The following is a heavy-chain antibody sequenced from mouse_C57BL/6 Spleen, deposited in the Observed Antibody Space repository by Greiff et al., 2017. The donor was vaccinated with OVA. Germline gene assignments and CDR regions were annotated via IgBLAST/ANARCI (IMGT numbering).Heavy chain of an antibody. CDR2: IYPSDSET. J-gene: IGHJ2*01. Sequence: QVQLQQPGAELVRPGASVKLSCKASGYTFTSYWMDWVKQRPGQGLEWIGNIYPSDSETHYNQKFKDKATLTADKSSSTAYMQLSSLTSEDSAVYYCARGDYESYFDDWGQGTTLTVSS. CDR1: GYTFTSYW. V-gene: IGHV1-61*01. D-gene: IGHD2-4*01. CDR3: ARGDYESYFDD.